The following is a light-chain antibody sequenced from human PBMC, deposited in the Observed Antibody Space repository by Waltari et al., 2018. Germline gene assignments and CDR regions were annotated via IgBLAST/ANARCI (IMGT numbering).Light chain of an antibody. V-gene: IGKV3-20*01. CDR2: GAS. Sequence: EIVLTQSPGTLSLSPGESATLSCRASQSVGSNYLAWYQQRPGQAPRLLIYGASSRATGIPDRFSGSGSGTDFTLSISRLEPEDFAVYYCQHCVRTWAFGQGTKVEIK. CDR1: QSVGSNY. CDR3: QHCVRTWA. J-gene: IGKJ1*01.